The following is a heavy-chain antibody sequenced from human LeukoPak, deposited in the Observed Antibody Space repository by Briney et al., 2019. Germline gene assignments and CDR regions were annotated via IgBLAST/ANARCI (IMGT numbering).Heavy chain of an antibody. CDR1: GASFSSSGFY. CDR3: ATYISSGGCIDP. CDR2: VYHSGST. J-gene: IGHJ5*02. D-gene: IGHD6-13*01. V-gene: IGHV4-39*01. Sequence: SETLSLTCTVSGASFSSSGFYWVWIRQPPGKGLEWIGNVYHSGSTYYNPSLKSRVTISVDTSNNRFSLKLSSVTATDTALYYCATYISSGGCIDPWGQGTLVIVSS.